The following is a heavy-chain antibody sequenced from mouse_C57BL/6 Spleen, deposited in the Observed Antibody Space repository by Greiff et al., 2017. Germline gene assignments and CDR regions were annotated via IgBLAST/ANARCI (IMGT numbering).Heavy chain of an antibody. Sequence: QVQLQQPGAELVKPGASVKLSCKASGYTFTSYWMHWVKQRPGQGLEWIGMFHPNSGSTNYNEKFKSKATLTVDKSSSTAYMQLSSLTSEDSAVYYCARDGVVAENDWGQGTTLTVSS. CDR1: GYTFTSYW. CDR3: ARDGVVAEND. J-gene: IGHJ2*01. CDR2: FHPNSGST. D-gene: IGHD1-1*01. V-gene: IGHV1-64*01.